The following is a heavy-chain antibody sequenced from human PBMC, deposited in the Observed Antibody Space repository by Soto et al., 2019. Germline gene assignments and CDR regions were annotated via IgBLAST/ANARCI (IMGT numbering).Heavy chain of an antibody. V-gene: IGHV4-39*01. Sequence: QLQLQESGPGLVKPSETLSLTCTVSGGSISSSSYYWGWIRQPPGKGLEWIGSIYYSGSTYYNPSLKSRVTISGDTSKNPFSLEVSFGAAPDTAVYYWAGGGIVVVVAASLSWHPWGQGTLVTVSS. D-gene: IGHD2-15*01. CDR3: AGGGIVVVVAASLSWHP. J-gene: IGHJ5*02. CDR1: GGSISSSSYY. CDR2: IYYSGST.